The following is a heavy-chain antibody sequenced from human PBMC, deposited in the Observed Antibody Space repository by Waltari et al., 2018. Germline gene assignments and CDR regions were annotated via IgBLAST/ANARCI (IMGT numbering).Heavy chain of an antibody. Sequence: QLQLQESGPGLVKPSETLSLTCTVSGGSISSSSYYWAWIRQPPGKGLEWIGSIYYSGSTYYNPSLKSRVTISVDTSKNQFSLKLSSVTAADTAVYYCARHPFTMVRGVIKGFDYWGQGTLVTVSS. V-gene: IGHV4-39*07. CDR3: ARHPFTMVRGVIKGFDY. D-gene: IGHD3-10*01. J-gene: IGHJ4*02. CDR1: GGSISSSSYY. CDR2: IYYSGST.